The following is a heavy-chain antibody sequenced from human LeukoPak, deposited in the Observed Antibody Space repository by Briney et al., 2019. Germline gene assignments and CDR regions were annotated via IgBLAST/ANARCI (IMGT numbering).Heavy chain of an antibody. CDR1: GFTVSGNY. CDR2: IYSGGST. CDR3: ARDSGWWRFDF. D-gene: IGHD6-13*01. Sequence: RGSLRLSCAASGFTVSGNYMSWVRQAPGKGLEWVSVIYSGGSTYYADSVKGRFTISRDNSKNTLYLQMNSLRAEDTAVYYCARDSGWWRFDFWGQGTLVTVSS. V-gene: IGHV3-53*01. J-gene: IGHJ4*02.